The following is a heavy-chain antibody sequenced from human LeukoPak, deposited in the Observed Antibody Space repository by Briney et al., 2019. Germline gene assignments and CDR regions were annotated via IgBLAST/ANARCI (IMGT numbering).Heavy chain of an antibody. CDR1: GLTFSTYA. V-gene: IGHV3-23*01. CDR3: AKSNYYCSDSCQPDDAFDV. CDR2: ISNTAGFT. Sequence: PGGSLRLSCAASGLTFSTYAMSWVRQVPGKGVEGVSGISNTAGFTYYADSVKGRFTISRDNSKNTLYLQLNSLRAEDTAVYYCAKSNYYCSDSCQPDDAFDVWGQGTMVTVSS. J-gene: IGHJ3*01. D-gene: IGHD2-15*01.